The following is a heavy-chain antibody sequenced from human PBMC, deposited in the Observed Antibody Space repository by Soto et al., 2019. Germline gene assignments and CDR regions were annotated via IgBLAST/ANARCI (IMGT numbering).Heavy chain of an antibody. CDR3: ARVPYYYDSSGLDV. Sequence: QVQLQESGPGLVKPSQTLSLTCTVSGGSISSGDYYWSWIRQPPGKGLEWIGYIYYRGSTSYNPSLKSRVTISVDTSKHQFSLKLSSVTAADTAVYYCARVPYYYDSSGLDVWGQGTTVTVSS. J-gene: IGHJ6*02. CDR2: IYYRGST. CDR1: GGSISSGDYY. D-gene: IGHD3-22*01. V-gene: IGHV4-30-4*01.